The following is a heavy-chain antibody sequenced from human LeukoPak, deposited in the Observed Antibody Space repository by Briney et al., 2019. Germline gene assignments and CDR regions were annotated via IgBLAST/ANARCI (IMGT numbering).Heavy chain of an antibody. Sequence: GSLSLSCAGPEFTFSNYGMSWARQPPGKGLEWSSGISASGGSQYYADSVRGRFTISRDNSKNKLYLQMNNLRAEDTAVYYGAKYGGSRYCSSAGCDPFLYWGQGSLVTVSS. CDR2: ISASGGSQ. CDR3: AKYGGSRYCSSAGCDPFLY. J-gene: IGHJ4*02. CDR1: EFTFSNYG. V-gene: IGHV3-23*01. D-gene: IGHD2-2*01.